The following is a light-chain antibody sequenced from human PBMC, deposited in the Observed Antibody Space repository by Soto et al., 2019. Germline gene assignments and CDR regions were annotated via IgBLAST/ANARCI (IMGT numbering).Light chain of an antibody. CDR1: SSNIGAGYD. J-gene: IGLJ2*01. V-gene: IGLV1-40*01. Sequence: QSVLTQPPSVSGAPGQRVTISCTGSSSNIGAGYDVHWYQQLPGTAPKLLIYGNSNRPSGVPDRFSGSKSGTSASLAITGLQAEDEADYYCQSYDSSLSGWVVFGGGTKLT. CDR2: GNS. CDR3: QSYDSSLSGWVV.